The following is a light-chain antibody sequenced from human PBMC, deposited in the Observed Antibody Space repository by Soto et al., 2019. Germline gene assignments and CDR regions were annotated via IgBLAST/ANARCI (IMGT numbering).Light chain of an antibody. Sequence: QSVLTQPPSAAGTPGQRVTISCSGSSSNIGSITVNWYQQLPGTAPKLLIYSNNRRPSGVPDRFSGSRSGTSASLAISGLQSEDEADYYCAAWDDSLNGIVFGGGTKLTVL. CDR2: SNN. CDR3: AAWDDSLNGIV. V-gene: IGLV1-44*01. CDR1: SSNIGSIT. J-gene: IGLJ3*02.